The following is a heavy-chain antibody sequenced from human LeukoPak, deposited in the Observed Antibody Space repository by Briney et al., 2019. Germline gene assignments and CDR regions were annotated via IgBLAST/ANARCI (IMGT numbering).Heavy chain of an antibody. CDR3: AKDGAWLRFDD. V-gene: IGHV3-23*01. CDR2: ISPGGGPT. D-gene: IGHD5-12*01. J-gene: IGHJ4*02. CDR1: GFTFSSYS. Sequence: GGSLRLSCAASGFTFSSYSMNWVRQAPGKGLEWVSGISPGGGPTYYADSVKGRFTISRDDSKNTLYLQMKNLRAEDTAVYYCAKDGAWLRFDDWGQGILVTVSS.